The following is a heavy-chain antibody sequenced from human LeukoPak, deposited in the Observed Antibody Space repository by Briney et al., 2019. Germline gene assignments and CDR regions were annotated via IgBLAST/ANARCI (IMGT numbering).Heavy chain of an antibody. CDR1: GYTFTSYG. Sequence: ASVKVSCKASGYTFTSYGISWVRQAPGQGLEWMGWISAYNGNTNYAQKFQGRVTITADKSTSTAYMELSSLRSEDTAVYYCARDRGIAAAPSDPWGQGTLVTVSS. J-gene: IGHJ5*02. V-gene: IGHV1-18*01. CDR3: ARDRGIAAAPSDP. D-gene: IGHD6-13*01. CDR2: ISAYNGNT.